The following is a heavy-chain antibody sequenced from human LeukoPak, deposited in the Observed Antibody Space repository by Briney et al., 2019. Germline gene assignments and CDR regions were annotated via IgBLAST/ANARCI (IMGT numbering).Heavy chain of an antibody. J-gene: IGHJ6*02. V-gene: IGHV4-59*01. CDR3: ARDYNSSGRNYYYGMDV. CDR1: GGFISSFY. Sequence: KPSETLSLTCTVSGGFISSFYWNWIRQFPGKGLEWIGCIYYSGSTNYNPSLKSRVAMSVDTSKNQFSLRLSSVTAADSAVYYCARDYNSSGRNYYYGMDVWGQGTTVSVSS. D-gene: IGHD1-1*01. CDR2: IYYSGST.